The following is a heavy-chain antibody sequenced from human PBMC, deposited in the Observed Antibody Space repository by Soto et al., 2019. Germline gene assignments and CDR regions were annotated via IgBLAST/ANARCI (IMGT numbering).Heavy chain of an antibody. J-gene: IGHJ4*02. CDR2: TSSNGGTK. Sequence: LRLSCATSGFTFSSYSMHWFRQAPGKGLEWVAVTSSNGGTKFYADSVEGRFTISRDNSKNTLYLQMNSLRAEDTAVYYCAREVVTTEWYFDNWGQGIPVTVSS. D-gene: IGHD1-1*01. V-gene: IGHV3-30-3*01. CDR1: GFTFSSYS. CDR3: AREVVTTEWYFDN.